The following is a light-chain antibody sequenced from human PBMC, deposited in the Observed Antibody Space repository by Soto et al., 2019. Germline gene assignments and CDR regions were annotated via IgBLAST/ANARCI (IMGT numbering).Light chain of an antibody. CDR3: SSYAGSNFVV. CDR1: SSDVCGYNY. CDR2: EVS. V-gene: IGLV2-8*01. Sequence: QSALTQPPSASGSPGQSVTISCTGTSSDVCGYNYVSWYQQHPGKAPKFMIYEVSKRPSGVPDRFSGSKSGNTASLTVSGLQAEDEADYYCSSYAGSNFVVFGGGPQLTVL. J-gene: IGLJ2*01.